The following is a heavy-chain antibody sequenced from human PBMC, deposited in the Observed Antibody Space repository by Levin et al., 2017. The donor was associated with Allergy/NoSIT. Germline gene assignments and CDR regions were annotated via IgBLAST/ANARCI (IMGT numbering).Heavy chain of an antibody. Sequence: GGSLRLSCAASGFTFSTYGMSWVRQAPGKGLKWVSVISGSGGSSYYADSVKGRFTISRDNSKNTLYLQMNSLRVEDTAVYYCAKSPSLSLLPCNSWGQGTLVTVSS. CDR3: AKSPSLSLLPCNS. D-gene: IGHD1-26*01. J-gene: IGHJ4*02. CDR1: GFTFSTYG. CDR2: ISGSGGSS. V-gene: IGHV3-23*01.